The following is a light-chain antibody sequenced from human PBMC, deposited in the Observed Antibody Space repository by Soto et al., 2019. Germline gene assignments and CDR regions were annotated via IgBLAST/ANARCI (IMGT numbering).Light chain of an antibody. Sequence: EKEMTKSPATLSVSPGEIATLSCRASQSVSTNLAWYQQKPGQAPRLLIYGVSTRATGIPARFSGSGSGTEFTLTISRLQPDDVATYYCLQYSIHSWTFGQG. CDR2: GVS. J-gene: IGKJ1*01. V-gene: IGKV3-15*01. CDR1: QSVSTN. CDR3: LQYSIHSWT.